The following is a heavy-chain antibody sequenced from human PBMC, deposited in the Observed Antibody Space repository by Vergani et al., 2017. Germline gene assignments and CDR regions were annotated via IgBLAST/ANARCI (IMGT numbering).Heavy chain of an antibody. CDR1: GFTFSGCS. CDR2: ISSSGTYI. Sequence: EVQLVESGGGLVKPGESLRLSCAASGFTFSGCSMNWVRQAPGKGLEWVSSISSSGTYIYYADSMKGRFTISRDNAKKSLYLQMNSLRAEDTAVYYCAGESYSSASFDYWGQGTLVTVSS. V-gene: IGHV3-21*01. D-gene: IGHD6-6*01. J-gene: IGHJ4*02. CDR3: AGESYSSASFDY.